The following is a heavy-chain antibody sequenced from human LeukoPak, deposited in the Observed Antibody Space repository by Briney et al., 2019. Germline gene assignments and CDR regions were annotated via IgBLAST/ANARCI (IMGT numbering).Heavy chain of an antibody. J-gene: IGHJ4*02. CDR1: GGTFSSYA. CDR2: IIPIFGTA. CDR3: AGGADVGLYTFDY. D-gene: IGHD2/OR15-2a*01. Sequence: SVKVSCKASGGTFSSYAISWVRQAPGQGLEWMGGIIPIFGTANYAQTFQGRVTITADESTSTAYMELSSLRSEDTAVYYWAGGADVGLYTFDYWGQGTLVTVSS. V-gene: IGHV1-69*13.